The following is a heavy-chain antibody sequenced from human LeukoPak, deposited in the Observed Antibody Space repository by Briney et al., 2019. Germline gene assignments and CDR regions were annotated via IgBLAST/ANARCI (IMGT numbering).Heavy chain of an antibody. Sequence: ASVKVSCKASGYTFTGYYMHWVRQAPGQGLEWMGWINPNSGNTGYAQKFQGRVTMTRNTSISTAYMGLSSLRSEDTAVYYCGSNRRVPRWSDPWGRGTLVTVSP. J-gene: IGHJ5*02. CDR1: GYTFTGYY. CDR3: GSNRRVPRWSDP. D-gene: IGHD4-23*01. CDR2: INPNSGNT. V-gene: IGHV1-8*02.